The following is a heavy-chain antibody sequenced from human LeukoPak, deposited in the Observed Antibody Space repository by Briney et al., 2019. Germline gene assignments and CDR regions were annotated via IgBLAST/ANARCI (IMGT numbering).Heavy chain of an antibody. J-gene: IGHJ6*03. Sequence: GGSLRLSCAASGFTFGDYWMHWVRQAPGKGLVWVSRINSDGSSTSYADSVKGRFTISRDNAKNTLYLQMISLRAVDAAVYYCARVASGSYFGYYYYCMDVWGKGTTVTVSS. CDR3: ARVASGSYFGYYYYCMDV. D-gene: IGHD1-26*01. CDR1: GFTFGDYW. V-gene: IGHV3-74*01. CDR2: INSDGSST.